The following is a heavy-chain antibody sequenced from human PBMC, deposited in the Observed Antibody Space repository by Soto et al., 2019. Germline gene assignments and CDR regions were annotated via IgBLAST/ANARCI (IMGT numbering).Heavy chain of an antibody. J-gene: IGHJ4*02. CDR1: GFPFTGYA. CDR3: ANSRVSMVRGLIIIPNY. V-gene: IGHV3-23*01. Sequence: EVQLLESAGGLVQPGGSLRLSCAASGFPFTGYAMSWVRQAPGKGLEWVSAISGHGDATFYADSVKGRFTISRDNSKNTLYLHMNSLRAEDTALYYCANSRVSMVRGLIIIPNYWGQGTLVTVSS. D-gene: IGHD3-10*01. CDR2: ISGHGDAT.